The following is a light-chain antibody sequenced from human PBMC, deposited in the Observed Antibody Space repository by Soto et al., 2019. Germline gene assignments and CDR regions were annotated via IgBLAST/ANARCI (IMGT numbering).Light chain of an antibody. V-gene: IGKV3-15*01. CDR3: QEYFQWPPGM. CDR1: QFVSTR. J-gene: IGKJ1*01. Sequence: EIVLTQSPGTLSLSPGERVTLTCRASQFVSTRLAWYQQRPGQVPRLLIYDAYTRALGISARFSGSGSGTEFTLTISSLQSEDFALYYCQEYFQWPPGMFGPGTTVDIK. CDR2: DAY.